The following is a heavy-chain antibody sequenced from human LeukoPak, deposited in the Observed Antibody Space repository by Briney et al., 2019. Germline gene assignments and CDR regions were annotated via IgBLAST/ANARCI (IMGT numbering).Heavy chain of an antibody. CDR2: ISGSGGST. CDR1: GFTFSSYG. Sequence: GGSLRLSCAASGFTFSSYGMSWVRQAPGKGLEWVSAISGSGGSTYYADSVKGRFTISRDNSKNTLHLQMNSLRAEDTAVYYCAKARYSGYDRVIDYWGQGTLVTVSS. J-gene: IGHJ4*02. V-gene: IGHV3-23*01. CDR3: AKARYSGYDRVIDY. D-gene: IGHD5-12*01.